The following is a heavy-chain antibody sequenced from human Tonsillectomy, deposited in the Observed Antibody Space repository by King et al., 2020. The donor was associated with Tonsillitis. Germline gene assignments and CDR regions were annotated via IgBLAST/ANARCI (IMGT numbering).Heavy chain of an antibody. D-gene: IGHD1-26*01. CDR1: GFTFSSYA. J-gene: IGHJ3*02. CDR3: VKERSPRGAFDI. V-gene: IGHV3-64D*06. CDR2: ISSNGGST. Sequence: VQLVESGGGLVQPGGSLRFSCSASGFTFSSYAMHWVRQAPGKGLEYVSVISSNGGSTYYADSVKGRFTISRDNSKNTLYLQMSSLGVEDTAVYYCVKERSPRGAFDIWGQGTMVTVSS.